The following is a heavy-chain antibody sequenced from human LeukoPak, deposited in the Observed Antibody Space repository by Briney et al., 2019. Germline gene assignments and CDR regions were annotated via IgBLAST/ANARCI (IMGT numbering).Heavy chain of an antibody. V-gene: IGHV4-30-4*01. CDR1: GGSISSGDYY. CDR3: ARESMAETFDY. CDR2: IYYSGSA. D-gene: IGHD2/OR15-2a*01. Sequence: SQTLSLTCTVSGGSISSGDYYWSWIRQPPGKGLEWIGYIYYSGSAYYNPSLKSRVTILVDTSKNQFSLKLSSVTAADTAVYYCARESMAETFDYWGQGTLVTVSS. J-gene: IGHJ4*02.